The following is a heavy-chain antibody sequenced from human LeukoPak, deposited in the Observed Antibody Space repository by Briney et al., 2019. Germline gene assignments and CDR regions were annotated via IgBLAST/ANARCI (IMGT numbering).Heavy chain of an antibody. CDR2: IGSAGYT. J-gene: IGHJ4*02. D-gene: IGHD1-14*01. CDR1: GFTFDNND. Sequence: GGSLRLSCEVSGFTFDNNDMHWVRQTTGKGLEWVSAIGSAGYTYYADSVRGRFAITRDNAKQSLYLQMNSLRVEDTAVYHCVRQPDSARYGFDYWGRGTQVTVSS. CDR3: VRQPDSARYGFDY. V-gene: IGHV3-13*01.